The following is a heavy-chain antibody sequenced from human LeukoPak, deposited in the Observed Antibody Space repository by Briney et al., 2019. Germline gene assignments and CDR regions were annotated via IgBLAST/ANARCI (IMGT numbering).Heavy chain of an antibody. J-gene: IGHJ3*01. CDR2: RNPADSDT. V-gene: IGHV5-51*01. D-gene: IGHD2-2*01. Sequence: GESLKISCRGSGYTFTSYWIGWVRQMPGKGLEWMGLRNPADSDTRYSPSFQGQVTISVDKSISTAYLEWSSLKASDTAMYYCARHVSSSRVAYDVWGQGTMVTVSS. CDR1: GYTFTSYW. CDR3: ARHVSSSRVAYDV.